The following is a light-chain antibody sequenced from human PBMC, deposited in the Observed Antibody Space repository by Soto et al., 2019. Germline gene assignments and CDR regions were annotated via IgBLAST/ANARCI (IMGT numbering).Light chain of an antibody. Sequence: EIVLTPSPGTLSLSPGERATLSCRASQSVSSSYLAWYQQKPGQAPRLLIYGASSRATGIPDRFSGSGSGTDFTLTISRREPEDFAVYYCQQYGSSPLFTFGPGIKVDIK. CDR2: GAS. CDR1: QSVSSSY. V-gene: IGKV3-20*01. J-gene: IGKJ3*01. CDR3: QQYGSSPLFT.